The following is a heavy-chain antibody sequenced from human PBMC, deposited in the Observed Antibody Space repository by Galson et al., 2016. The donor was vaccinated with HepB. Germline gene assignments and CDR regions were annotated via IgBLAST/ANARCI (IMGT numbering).Heavy chain of an antibody. CDR2: TFYRSTWEN. Sequence: CAISGDSVYNNGAAWVWIRQSPSRGLEWLGRTFYRSTWENHYAGSVRNRITISPDTSRNQFSLQLNSVTPEDMAVYYCARAVMLGRGMDVWGQGTTVTVSS. J-gene: IGHJ6*02. CDR1: GDSVYNNGAA. V-gene: IGHV6-1*01. CDR3: ARAVMLGRGMDV. D-gene: IGHD3-10*01.